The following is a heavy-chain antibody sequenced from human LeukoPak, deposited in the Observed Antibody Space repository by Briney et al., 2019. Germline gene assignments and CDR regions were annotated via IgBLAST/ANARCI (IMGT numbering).Heavy chain of an antibody. CDR2: IYFTGTT. J-gene: IGHJ4*02. CDR3: ARGLYDGGSWFPFDS. Sequence: PSETLSLTCTVSGDSISSTTYYWAWIRQPPGKGLEWTGNIYFTGTTFYNPSLKSRVIMSIGTSKNHFSLDLNSVTAADMAVYYCARGLYDGGSWFPFDSWGQGTLVTVSS. CDR1: GDSISSTTYY. D-gene: IGHD6-13*01. V-gene: IGHV4-39*02.